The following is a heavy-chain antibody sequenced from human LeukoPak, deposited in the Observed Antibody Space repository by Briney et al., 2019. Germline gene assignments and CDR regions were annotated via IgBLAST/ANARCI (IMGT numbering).Heavy chain of an antibody. CDR3: ARDETMVRGVPLDY. Sequence: ASVKVSCKASGGTFSSYAISWVRQAPGQGLEWMGWINPNSGGTNYAQKFQARVTMTRDTSISTAYMELSRLRSDDTAVYYCARDETMVRGVPLDYWGQGTLVTVSS. CDR1: GGTFSSYA. D-gene: IGHD3-10*01. V-gene: IGHV1-2*02. CDR2: INPNSGGT. J-gene: IGHJ4*02.